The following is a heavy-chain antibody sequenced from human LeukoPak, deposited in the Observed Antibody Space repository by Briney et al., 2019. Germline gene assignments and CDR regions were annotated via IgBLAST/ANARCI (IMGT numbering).Heavy chain of an antibody. CDR1: GYTFTSYG. CDR3: ARAARDDFWSGYYTRETDY. J-gene: IGHJ4*02. D-gene: IGHD3-3*01. CDR2: MNPNSGNT. Sequence: ASVKVSCKASGYTFTSYGINWVRQATGQGLEWMGWMNPNSGNTGYAQKFQGRVTITRNTSISTAYMELSSLRSEDTAVYYCARAARDDFWSGYYTRETDYWGQGTLVTVSS. V-gene: IGHV1-8*03.